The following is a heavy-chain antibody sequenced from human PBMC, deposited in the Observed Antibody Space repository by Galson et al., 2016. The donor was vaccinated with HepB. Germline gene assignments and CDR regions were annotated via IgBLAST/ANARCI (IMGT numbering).Heavy chain of an antibody. CDR2: MSDSDDI. V-gene: IGHV3-23*01. J-gene: IGHJ4*02. CDR1: GFTFSGYA. CDR3: AKDKRGHSSAWYWYFDY. D-gene: IGHD6-13*01. Sequence: SLRLSCAASGFTFSGYAMAWVRQAPGKGLEWVSGMSDSDDIYYAPTGKGRFTISRDNSKNTVYLQLTSLRAEDTAVYYCAKDKRGHSSAWYWYFDYWGPGTLVSVSS.